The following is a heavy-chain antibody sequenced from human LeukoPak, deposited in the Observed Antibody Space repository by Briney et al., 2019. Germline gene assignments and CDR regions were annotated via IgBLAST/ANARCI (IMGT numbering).Heavy chain of an antibody. J-gene: IGHJ4*02. V-gene: IGHV3-30*18. CDR2: ISYDGSNK. CDR3: AKGHYDPHQPYYFDY. CDR1: GFTFSSYG. D-gene: IGHD5-12*01. Sequence: GRSLRLSCAASGFTFSSYGMHWVRQAPGKGLEWVAVISYDGSNKYYADSVKGRFTISRDNSKNTLYLQMNSLRAEDTAVYYCAKGHYDPHQPYYFDYWGQGTLVTVSS.